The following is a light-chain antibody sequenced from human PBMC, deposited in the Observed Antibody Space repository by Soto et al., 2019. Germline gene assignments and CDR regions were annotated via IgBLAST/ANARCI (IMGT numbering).Light chain of an antibody. J-gene: IGKJ1*01. Sequence: EIVLTQSPGTLSLSPGQRATLSCTASQSVSSTYLAWYQQKPGQAPRLLIYGASSRATGIPDRFSGSGSGTDFTLTISRLEPEDFAVYYCQQYGNSWTFGQGTKVDIK. CDR3: QQYGNSWT. CDR1: QSVSSTY. V-gene: IGKV3-20*01. CDR2: GAS.